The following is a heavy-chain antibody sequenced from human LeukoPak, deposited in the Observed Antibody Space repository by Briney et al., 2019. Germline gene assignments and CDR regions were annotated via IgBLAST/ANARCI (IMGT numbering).Heavy chain of an antibody. J-gene: IGHJ4*02. D-gene: IGHD1-26*01. CDR1: GYTLTELS. Sequence: ASVKVSCKVSGYTLTELSMHWVRQAPGKGLEWMGGFDPEGGETIYAQKFQGRVTMTEDTSTDTAYMELSSLRSEDTAVYYCATGGQVGATVLFDYWGQGTLVTVSS. CDR3: ATGGQVGATVLFDY. CDR2: FDPEGGET. V-gene: IGHV1-24*01.